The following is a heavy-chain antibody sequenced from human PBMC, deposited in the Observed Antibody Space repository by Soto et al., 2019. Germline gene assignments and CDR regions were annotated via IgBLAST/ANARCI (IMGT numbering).Heavy chain of an antibody. CDR1: GFPFSTYA. CDR3: AQDLDTTVFNFDY. Sequence: EVQLLESGGGLVQPGGSLRLSCAASGFPFSTYAMSWLLQAPGKGLERVSTINNSGGGTYSPDSLKGRFTISRDNSKNTVYLQMTSLRDEDTAIYYCAQDLDTTVFNFDYWGQGTLVTVSS. CDR2: INNSGGGT. D-gene: IGHD5-18*01. V-gene: IGHV3-23*01. J-gene: IGHJ4*02.